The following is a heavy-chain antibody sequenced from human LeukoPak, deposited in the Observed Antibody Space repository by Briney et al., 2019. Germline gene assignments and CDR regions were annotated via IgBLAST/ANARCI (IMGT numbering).Heavy chain of an antibody. CDR1: GGSISSYY. CDR2: IYYSGST. Sequence: SETLSLTCTVSGGSISSYYWSWIRQPPGKGLEWIGYIYYSGSTNYNPSLKSRVTISVDTSKNQFSLKLSSVTTADTAVYYCARGILRFLEWPRTQPGGSWFDPWGQGTLVTVSS. J-gene: IGHJ5*02. CDR3: ARGILRFLEWPRTQPGGSWFDP. V-gene: IGHV4-59*01. D-gene: IGHD3-3*01.